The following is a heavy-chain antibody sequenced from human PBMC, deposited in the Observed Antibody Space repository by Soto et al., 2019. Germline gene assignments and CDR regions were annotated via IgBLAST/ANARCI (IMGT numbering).Heavy chain of an antibody. CDR3: VKDGTKTLRDWFDP. Sequence: SETLSLTCTVSGASISGFYWSWIRKSAGKGLEWIGRIYATGTTDYNPSLKSRAMMSVDTSKKQFSLKLRSVTAADTAVYYCVKDGTKTLRDWFDPWGQGISVTVSS. J-gene: IGHJ5*02. V-gene: IGHV4-4*07. CDR2: IYATGTT. D-gene: IGHD1-1*01. CDR1: GASISGFY.